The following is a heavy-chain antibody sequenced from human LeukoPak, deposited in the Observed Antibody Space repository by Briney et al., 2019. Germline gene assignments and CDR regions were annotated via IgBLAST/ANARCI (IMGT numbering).Heavy chain of an antibody. CDR2: ISETI. V-gene: IGHV3-48*04. CDR3: VREVGRPKTFYFDS. J-gene: IGHJ4*02. CDR1: GFVFSRDN. Sequence: GGSLRLSCIASGFVFSRDNMNWVRQAPGKGLEWVAHISETIYYADSVQGRFTISRDNARNSLYLQMSNLRVDDTAMYYCVREVGRPKTFYFDSWGRGTPVTVSS. D-gene: IGHD3-16*01.